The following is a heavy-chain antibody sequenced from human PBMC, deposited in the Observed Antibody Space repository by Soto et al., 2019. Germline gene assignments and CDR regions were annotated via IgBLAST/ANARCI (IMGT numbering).Heavy chain of an antibody. V-gene: IGHV4-59*08. Sequence: SETLSLTCTVSGGSISSYYWSWIRQPPGKGLEWIGYIYYSGSTNYNPSLKSRVTISVDTSKNQFSLKLSSVTAADTAVYYCASLYSGYEGFDYWGQGTLVTVSS. D-gene: IGHD5-12*01. CDR3: ASLYSGYEGFDY. CDR1: GGSISSYY. J-gene: IGHJ4*02. CDR2: IYYSGST.